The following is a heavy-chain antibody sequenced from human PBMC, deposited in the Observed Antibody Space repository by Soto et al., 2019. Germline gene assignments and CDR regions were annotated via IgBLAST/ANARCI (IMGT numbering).Heavy chain of an antibody. CDR2: ISFDGTTD. J-gene: IGHJ6*02. V-gene: IGHV3-30-3*01. D-gene: IGHD2-15*01. CDR3: ARDNRDCSAFNCYNPGRVFGLDV. CDR1: GFNFNNYN. Sequence: VGSLRLSCVASGFNFNNYNLHWVRQAPSNSLESVAVISFDGTTDYYADSVKGRSTVSRDNFKNILSLQMDSLRPEDTAVYYCARDNRDCSAFNCYNPGRVFGLDVWGQGTTVTVSS.